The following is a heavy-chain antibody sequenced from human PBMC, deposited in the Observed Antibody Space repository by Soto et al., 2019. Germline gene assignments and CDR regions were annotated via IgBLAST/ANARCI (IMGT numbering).Heavy chain of an antibody. Sequence: QLQLQESGSGLVKPSQTLSLTCAVSGGSISSGGYSWGWIRQPPGKGLEWIGYIYHSGSTYYNPSLPSPVPISVDRSKTQFSLKLSSVPAADPAVYYCARVPDYWGQGTLVTVSS. CDR2: IYHSGST. CDR3: ARVPDY. V-gene: IGHV4-30-2*01. CDR1: GGSISSGGYS. J-gene: IGHJ4*02.